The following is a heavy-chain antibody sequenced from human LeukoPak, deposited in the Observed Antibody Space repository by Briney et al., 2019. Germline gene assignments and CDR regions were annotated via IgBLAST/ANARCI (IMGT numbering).Heavy chain of an antibody. J-gene: IGHJ5*02. Sequence: PGGPLTLSCAASGFTFSSYGMSWVRQAPGKGLEGVSASSGIGGRPYYAASVKGRFTITRDNSKNPLYLQMNSREADDPAVDYCAKDGVGPTGWDWFDPWDPGTLVTVSS. V-gene: IGHV3-23*01. D-gene: IGHD6-19*01. CDR2: SSGIGGRP. CDR3: AKDGVGPTGWDWFDP. CDR1: GFTFSSYG.